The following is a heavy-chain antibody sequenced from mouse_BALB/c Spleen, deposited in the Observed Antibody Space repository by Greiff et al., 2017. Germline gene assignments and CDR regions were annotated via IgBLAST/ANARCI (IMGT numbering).Heavy chain of an antibody. CDR2: ISYDGSN. CDR3: AKGGVGAMDY. J-gene: IGHJ4*01. CDR1: GYSITSGYY. Sequence: EVKLMESGPGLVKPSQSLSLTCSVTGYSITSGYYWNWIRQFPGNKLEWMGYISYDGSNNYNPSLKNRISITRDTSKNQFFLKLNSVTTEDTATYYCAKGGVGAMDYWGQGTSVTVSS. V-gene: IGHV3-6*02.